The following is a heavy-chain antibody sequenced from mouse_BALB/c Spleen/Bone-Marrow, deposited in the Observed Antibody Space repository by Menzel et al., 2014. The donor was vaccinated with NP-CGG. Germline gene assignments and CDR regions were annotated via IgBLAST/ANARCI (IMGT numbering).Heavy chain of an antibody. CDR2: ISYSGST. Sequence: EVKLVESGPGLVKPSQSLSLTCTVTGSSITSDYAWNWIRQFPGNKLEWMGYISYSGSTSYNPSLKSRISITRDTSKNQYFLQFNSVTTEDTATYYCASITTVVGTCDAMYYWGQGTSVTVSS. CDR1: GSSITSDYA. V-gene: IGHV3-2*02. D-gene: IGHD1-1*01. CDR3: ASITTVVGTCDAMYY. J-gene: IGHJ4*01.